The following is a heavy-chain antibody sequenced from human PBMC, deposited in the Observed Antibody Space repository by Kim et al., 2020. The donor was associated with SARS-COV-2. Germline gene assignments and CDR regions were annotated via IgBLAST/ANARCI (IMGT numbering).Heavy chain of an antibody. Sequence: GGSLRLSCAASGFTFSSYGMHWVRQAPGKGLEWVAVISYDGSNKYYADSVKGRFTISRDNSKNTLYLQMNSLRAEDTAVYYCARATYSSSWPDYWGQGTLVTVSS. CDR2: ISYDGSNK. D-gene: IGHD6-13*01. CDR3: ARATYSSSWPDY. CDR1: GFTFSSYG. V-gene: IGHV3-33*05. J-gene: IGHJ4*02.